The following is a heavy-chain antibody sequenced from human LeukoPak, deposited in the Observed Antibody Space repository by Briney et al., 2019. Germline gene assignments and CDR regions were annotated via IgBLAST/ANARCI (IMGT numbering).Heavy chain of an antibody. J-gene: IGHJ4*02. D-gene: IGHD6-13*01. CDR1: GFIFIHYY. Sequence: GGSLRLSLASSGFIFIHYYMSGLRQAPGKGLEGVSYISSSGSTIYKADSVKGRFTISRDNAKNSLYLQMNSLKAEDTAVYYCARCRSYEQQLVQVYFDYWGQGTLVTVSS. CDR3: ARCRSYEQQLVQVYFDY. V-gene: IGHV3-11*01. CDR2: ISSSGSTI.